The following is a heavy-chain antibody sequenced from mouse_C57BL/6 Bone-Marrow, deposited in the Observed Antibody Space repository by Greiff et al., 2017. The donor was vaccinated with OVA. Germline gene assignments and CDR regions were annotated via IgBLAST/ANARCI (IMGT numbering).Heavy chain of an antibody. Sequence: QVQLQQPGAELVKPGASVKMSCKASGYTFTSYWITWVKQRPGQGLEWIGDIYPGSGSTNYNEKFKSKATLTVDTSSSTAYLQLSSLTSEDSAVYYCARPYYYGSSYSDYWGQGTTLTVSA. CDR3: ARPYYYGSSYSDY. CDR2: IYPGSGST. J-gene: IGHJ2*01. D-gene: IGHD1-1*01. CDR1: GYTFTSYW. V-gene: IGHV1-55*01.